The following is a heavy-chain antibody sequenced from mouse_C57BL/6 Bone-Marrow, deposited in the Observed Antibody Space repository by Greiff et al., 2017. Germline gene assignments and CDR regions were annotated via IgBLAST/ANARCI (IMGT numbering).Heavy chain of an antibody. CDR1: GYTFTSYG. Sequence: QVQLQQSGAELARPGASVKLSCKASGYTFTSYGISWVKQRTGQGLEWIGEIYPRSGNTYYNEKFKGKATLTAEKSSSTAYMQLSSLTSEDSAVYFCARSDGYYESYYYFDYWGQGTTLTVSS. CDR3: ARSDGYYESYYYFDY. D-gene: IGHD2-3*01. V-gene: IGHV1-81*01. CDR2: IYPRSGNT. J-gene: IGHJ2*01.